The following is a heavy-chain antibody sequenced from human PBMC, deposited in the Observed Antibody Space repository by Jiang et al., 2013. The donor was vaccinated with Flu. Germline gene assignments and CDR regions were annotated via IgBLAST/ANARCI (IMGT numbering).Heavy chain of an antibody. CDR1: GGTFSSFG. CDR2: IIPILGKP. V-gene: IGHV1-69*04. J-gene: IGHJ4*02. CDR3: ARDVSRPNIAPRD. D-gene: IGHD6-6*01. Sequence: SGAEVKKPGSSVQVSCTASGGTFSSFGISWVRQAPGQGLEWMGRIIPILGKPNYAQSFQDRVTITADKSTSTSYMHLSSLKSEDTAVYYCARDVSRPNIAPRDWGQGTLVTVSS.